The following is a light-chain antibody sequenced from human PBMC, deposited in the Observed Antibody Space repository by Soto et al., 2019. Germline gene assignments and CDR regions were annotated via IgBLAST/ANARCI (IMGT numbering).Light chain of an antibody. CDR3: PHYPTS. CDR2: GAS. Sequence: EIVLTQSPGTLSLSPGERATLSCRASQSVSSSLFAWHQQTPGQPPRLLIYGASSSTTGTPDSFSGSGYGTDFTLTITTLEPEDFSLYYCPHYPTSFGGGTKVEIK. V-gene: IGKV3-20*01. CDR1: QSVSSSL. J-gene: IGKJ4*01.